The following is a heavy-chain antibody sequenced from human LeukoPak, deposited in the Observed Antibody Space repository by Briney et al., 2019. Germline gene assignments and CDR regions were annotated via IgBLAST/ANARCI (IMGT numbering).Heavy chain of an antibody. V-gene: IGHV6-1*01. CDR1: GDSVSSNSAA. Sequence: SQTLSLTCAISGDSVSSNSAAWNWIRQSPSRGLEWLGRTYQRSKWYNNYAMSMRGRITINPDTSKNHFSLQLNSVTPEDTAVYYCVASLYGSRGYFYFDHWGQGTLVTVSS. CDR3: VASLYGSRGYFYFDH. CDR2: TYQRSKWYN. J-gene: IGHJ4*02. D-gene: IGHD3-22*01.